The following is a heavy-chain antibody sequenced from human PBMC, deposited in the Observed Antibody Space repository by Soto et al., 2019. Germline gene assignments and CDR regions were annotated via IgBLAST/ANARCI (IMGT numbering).Heavy chain of an antibody. CDR3: VRVVAIPGYPDN. CDR2: LVPIVDTS. Sequence: QVQLVQSGAEVRQPASSVKVSCKTSGGTFSSYAISWVRQAPGQGLEWMGGLVPIVDTSTYAQKFQGRVTLTADESTSTVYMELSSLRSDDTAVYYCVRVVAIPGYPDNWGQGTLVTVSS. J-gene: IGHJ4*02. CDR1: GGTFSSYA. D-gene: IGHD5-12*01. V-gene: IGHV1-69*12.